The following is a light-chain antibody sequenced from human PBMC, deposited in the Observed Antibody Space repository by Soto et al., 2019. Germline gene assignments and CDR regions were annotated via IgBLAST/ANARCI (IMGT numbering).Light chain of an antibody. Sequence: EIVLTQSPGTLSLSPGERATLSCRASQSVSSSYLAWYQQKPGQAPRLLIYGASSRATGIPARFSGSGSGTDFTLTISRLEPEDFAVYYCPQYGSSPPTFGQGTKLEIK. V-gene: IGKV3-20*01. CDR3: PQYGSSPPT. CDR1: QSVSSSY. CDR2: GAS. J-gene: IGKJ2*01.